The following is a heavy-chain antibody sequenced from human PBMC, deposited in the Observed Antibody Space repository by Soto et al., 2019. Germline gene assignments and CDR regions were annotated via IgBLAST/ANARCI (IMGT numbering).Heavy chain of an antibody. J-gene: IGHJ6*01. V-gene: IGHV1-2*02. CDR1: VYTFTRYY. CDR3: ARVISSRYYYYGMDV. Sequence: XSVKVSCNASVYTFTRYYMHWVRQAPGQGLEWMGWSNPNSGGTNYAQKFQGRVTMTRDTSISTAYMELSRLRSDYTAVYYCARVISSRYYYYGMDVWGQGTKVTV. D-gene: IGHD2-21*01. CDR2: SNPNSGGT.